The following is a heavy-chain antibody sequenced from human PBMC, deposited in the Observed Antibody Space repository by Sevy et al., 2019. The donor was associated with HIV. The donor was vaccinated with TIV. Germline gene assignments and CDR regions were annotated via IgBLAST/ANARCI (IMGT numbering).Heavy chain of an antibody. V-gene: IGHV3-23*01. CDR2: ISGSGGST. J-gene: IGHJ5*02. D-gene: IGHD6-13*01. CDR3: AKDQGRVAAAGTYNWFDL. CDR1: GFTFSSYA. Sequence: GGSLRLSCAASGFTFSSYAMSWVRQAPGKGLEWVSAISGSGGSTYYADSVKGRFTISRDNSKNTLYLQMNSLRAEETAVYYCAKDQGRVAAAGTYNWFDLWGQGTLVTVSS.